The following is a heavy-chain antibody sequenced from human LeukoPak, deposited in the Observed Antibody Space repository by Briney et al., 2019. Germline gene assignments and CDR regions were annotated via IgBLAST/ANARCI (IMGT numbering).Heavy chain of an antibody. CDR2: IYYSGST. V-gene: IGHV4-59*01. CDR1: GGSISSYY. D-gene: IGHD6-13*01. J-gene: IGHJ4*02. CDR3: ARGAAAPYYFDY. Sequence: SETLSLTCTVSGGSISSYYWSWIPQPPGKGLEWIGYIYYSGSTNYNPSLKSRVTISVDTSKNQFSLKLSSVTAADTAVYYCARGAAAPYYFDYWGQGTLVTVSS.